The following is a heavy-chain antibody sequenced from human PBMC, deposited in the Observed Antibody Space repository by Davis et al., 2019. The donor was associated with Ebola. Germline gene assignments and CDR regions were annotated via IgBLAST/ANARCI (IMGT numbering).Heavy chain of an antibody. V-gene: IGHV1-18*01. CDR1: GYTFTSYG. CDR2: ISAYNGNT. Sequence: AASVKVSCKASGYTFTSYGISWVRQAPGQGPEWMGWISAYNGNTNYAQKLQGRVTMTTDTSTSTAYMELRSLRSDDTAVYYCARLGAFEFYYYGMDVWGQGTTVTVSS. CDR3: ARLGAFEFYYYGMDV. D-gene: IGHD1-26*01. J-gene: IGHJ6*02.